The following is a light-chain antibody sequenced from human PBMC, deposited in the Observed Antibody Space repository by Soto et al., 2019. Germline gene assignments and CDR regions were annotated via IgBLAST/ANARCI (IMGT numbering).Light chain of an antibody. CDR3: LQDFNYPWT. CDR1: QDIRND. J-gene: IGKJ1*01. Sequence: AIQMTQSPSSLSASVGDRVTITCRASQDIRNDLGWYQQKPGKTPKLLIFAASRLQIGVPSRFSGSGSGTDFTLTISSLQPEDFATYYCLQDFNYPWTFGQGTKVEIE. CDR2: AAS. V-gene: IGKV1-6*01.